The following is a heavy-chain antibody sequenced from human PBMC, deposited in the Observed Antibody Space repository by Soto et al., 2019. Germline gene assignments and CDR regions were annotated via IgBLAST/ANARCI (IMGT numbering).Heavy chain of an antibody. CDR3: ARAGYCSGGSCYRPPFDY. CDR2: INPNSGGT. V-gene: IGHV1-2*04. CDR1: GYTFTGYY. J-gene: IGHJ4*02. D-gene: IGHD2-15*01. Sequence: ASVKVSCKASGYTFTGYYMHWVRQAPGQGLEWMGWINPNSGGTNYAQKFQGWVTMTRDTSISTAYMELSRLRSDDTAVYYCARAGYCSGGSCYRPPFDYWGQGTLVTVSS.